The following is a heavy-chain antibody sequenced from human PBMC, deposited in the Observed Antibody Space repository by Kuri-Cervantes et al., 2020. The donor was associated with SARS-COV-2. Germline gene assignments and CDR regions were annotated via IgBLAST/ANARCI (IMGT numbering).Heavy chain of an antibody. CDR1: GFTFSSYA. CDR3: ARDILVLGHNWFDP. J-gene: IGHJ5*02. Sequence: GGSLRLSCAASGFTFSSYAMSWVRQAPGKGLEWVANIKQDGSEKYYVDSVKGRFTISRDNAKNSLYLQMNSLRAEDTAVYYCARDILVLGHNWFDPWDQGTLVTVSS. CDR2: IKQDGSEK. V-gene: IGHV3-7*01. D-gene: IGHD2-2*01.